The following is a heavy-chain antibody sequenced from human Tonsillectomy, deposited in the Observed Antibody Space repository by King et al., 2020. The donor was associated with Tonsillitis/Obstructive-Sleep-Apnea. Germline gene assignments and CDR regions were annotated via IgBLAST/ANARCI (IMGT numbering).Heavy chain of an antibody. Sequence: LQLVQSGGGLVQPGGSLRLSCAASGFTFSSYSMNWVRQAPGKGLEWGSYISSSSSTIYYADSVKGRFTISRDNAKNSLYLQMNSLRDEDTAVYYCAGSSSWSLGYFDYWGQGTLVTVSS. J-gene: IGHJ4*02. D-gene: IGHD6-13*01. CDR3: AGSSSWSLGYFDY. V-gene: IGHV3-48*02. CDR1: GFTFSSYS. CDR2: ISSSSSTI.